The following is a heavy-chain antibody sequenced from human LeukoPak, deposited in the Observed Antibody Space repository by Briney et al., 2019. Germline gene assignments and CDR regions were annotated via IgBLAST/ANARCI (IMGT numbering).Heavy chain of an antibody. CDR1: GFTFSSYA. Sequence: GGSLRLSCAASGFTFSSYAMSWVRQAPGKGLEWVSAISGSGGSTYYADSAKGRLTISRDNSKNTLYLQMNSLRAEDTAVYYCANPLRGSYFYFDYWGQGTLVTVSS. D-gene: IGHD1-26*01. J-gene: IGHJ4*02. V-gene: IGHV3-23*01. CDR2: ISGSGGST. CDR3: ANPLRGSYFYFDY.